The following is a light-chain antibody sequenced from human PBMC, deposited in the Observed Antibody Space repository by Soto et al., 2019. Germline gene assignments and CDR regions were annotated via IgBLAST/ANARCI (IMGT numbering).Light chain of an antibody. CDR2: GAS. Sequence: WTHSPRTLLFSPGESATRSAGASQSVSSSYLAWYQQKPRQAPRLLIYGASSRATGIPATLSGSGSGTDFTLTTSSLEPQDFAVYYCQPHGSSVRVTFGRGTKGDIK. CDR3: QPHGSSVRVT. V-gene: IGKV3-20*01. J-gene: IGKJ4*01. CDR1: QSVSSSY.